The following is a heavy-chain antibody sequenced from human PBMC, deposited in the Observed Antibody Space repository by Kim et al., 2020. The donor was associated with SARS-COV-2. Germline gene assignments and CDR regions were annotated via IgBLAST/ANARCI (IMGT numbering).Heavy chain of an antibody. CDR2: INHSGST. J-gene: IGHJ6*02. V-gene: IGHV4-34*01. Sequence: SETLSLTCAVYGGSFSGYYWSWIRQPPGKGLEWIGEINHSGSTNYNPSLKSRVTISVDTSKNQFSLKLSSVTAADTAVYYCARGGSSSGRYYYGMDVWGQGTTVTVSS. CDR3: ARGGSSSGRYYYGMDV. D-gene: IGHD6-6*01. CDR1: GGSFSGYY.